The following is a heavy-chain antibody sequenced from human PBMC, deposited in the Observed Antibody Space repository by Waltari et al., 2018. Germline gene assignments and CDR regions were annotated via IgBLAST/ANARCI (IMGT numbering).Heavy chain of an antibody. CDR1: GGSISSGSYY. Sequence: QVQLQESGPGLVKPSQTLSLTCTVSGGSISSGSYYWSWIWQPAGKGLEWIGRIYTSGSTNYNPSLKSRVTISVDTSKNQFSLKLSSVTAADTAVYYCARGFDFWSGYFNWFDPWGQGTLVTVSS. J-gene: IGHJ5*02. D-gene: IGHD3-3*01. V-gene: IGHV4-61*02. CDR3: ARGFDFWSGYFNWFDP. CDR2: IYTSGST.